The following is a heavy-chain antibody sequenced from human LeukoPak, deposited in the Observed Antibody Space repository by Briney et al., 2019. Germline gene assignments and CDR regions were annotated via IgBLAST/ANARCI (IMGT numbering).Heavy chain of an antibody. CDR2: ISSSSSTI. CDR3: ARDSYWEWEPGDY. Sequence: GGSLRLSCAASGFTFSSYAMSWVRQAPGKGLEWVSYISSSSSTIYYADSVKGRFTISRDNAKNSLYLQMNSLRAEDTAVYYCARDSYWEWEPGDYWGQGTLVTVSS. J-gene: IGHJ4*02. CDR1: GFTFSSYA. D-gene: IGHD1-26*01. V-gene: IGHV3-48*04.